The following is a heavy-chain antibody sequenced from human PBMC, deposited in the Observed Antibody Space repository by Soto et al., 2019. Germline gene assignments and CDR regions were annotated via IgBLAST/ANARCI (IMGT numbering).Heavy chain of an antibody. Sequence: QVQLVQSGAEVKKPGASVKVSCKASGYTFTSYDINWVRQATGQGLEWMGWMNPNSGNTGYEQKFQGRVTMNRNTSISTAYMELSSLRSEDTAVYYCASHDYGDYGNYYGMDVWGQGTTVTVSS. D-gene: IGHD4-17*01. V-gene: IGHV1-8*01. CDR1: GYTFTSYD. CDR3: ASHDYGDYGNYYGMDV. J-gene: IGHJ6*02. CDR2: MNPNSGNT.